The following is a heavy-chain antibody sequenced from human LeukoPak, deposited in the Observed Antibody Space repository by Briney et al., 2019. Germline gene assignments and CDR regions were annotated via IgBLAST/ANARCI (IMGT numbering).Heavy chain of an antibody. D-gene: IGHD1-26*01. CDR3: AKHLRATNTYIFFGLDV. V-gene: IGHV3-9*01. Sequence: GGSLRLSCAATGFTFKDYGMHWVRQPPGEGLEWVSGINWNGGGTDYADSVKGRFTISRDDAKNSLYLQMTSLRPEDTALYYCAKHLRATNTYIFFGLDVWGQGTTVTVSS. J-gene: IGHJ6*02. CDR2: INWNGGGT. CDR1: GFTFKDYG.